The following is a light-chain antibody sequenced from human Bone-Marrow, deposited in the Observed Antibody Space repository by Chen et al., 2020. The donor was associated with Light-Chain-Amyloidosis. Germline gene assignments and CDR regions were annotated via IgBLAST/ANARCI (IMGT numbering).Light chain of an antibody. V-gene: IGKV3-15*01. CDR3: QQLGT. J-gene: IGKJ1*01. CDR2: GAS. CDR1: QSVSSN. Sequence: EIVMTQSPATLSVSPEERATLSCRASQSVSSNLAWYQQKPGQAPRLLIYGASTRATGIPARFSGSGSGTEFTLTISSLQSEDFAVYYCQQLGTFGQGTKVEIK.